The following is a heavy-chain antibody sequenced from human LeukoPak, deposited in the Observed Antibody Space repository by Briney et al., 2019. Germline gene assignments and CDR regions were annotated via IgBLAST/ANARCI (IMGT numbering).Heavy chain of an antibody. J-gene: IGHJ6*04. CDR2: IKSKTDGGTT. Sequence: GGSLRLSCAASGFTFSNAWMSWVRQAPGKGLEWVGRIKSKTDGGTTDYAAPVKGRFTISRDDSKNTLYLQMNSLKTEDTAVYYCTTTKGRQYQLLYRVWGKGTTVTVSS. D-gene: IGHD2-2*02. V-gene: IGHV3-15*01. CDR3: TTTKGRQYQLLYRV. CDR1: GFTFSNAW.